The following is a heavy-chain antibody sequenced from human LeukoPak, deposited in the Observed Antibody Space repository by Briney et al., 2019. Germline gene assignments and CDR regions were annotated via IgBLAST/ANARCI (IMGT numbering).Heavy chain of an antibody. J-gene: IGHJ4*02. Sequence: GGSLRLSCADSRFTFSSYTMNWVRQAPGKGLEWVSGISANAVSTYYADSVKGRFTISRDNAKNSLCLQMNSLRAEDTAVYYCARDGPYDFWSGYQSYYFDYWGQGTLVTVSS. V-gene: IGHV3-23*01. D-gene: IGHD3-3*01. CDR1: RFTFSSYT. CDR3: ARDGPYDFWSGYQSYYFDY. CDR2: ISANAVST.